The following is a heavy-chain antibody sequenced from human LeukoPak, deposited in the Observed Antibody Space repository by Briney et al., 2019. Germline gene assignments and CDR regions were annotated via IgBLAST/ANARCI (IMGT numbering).Heavy chain of an antibody. CDR1: GFTFSSYG. J-gene: IGHJ4*02. V-gene: IGHV3-33*01. D-gene: IGHD1-26*01. Sequence: GGSLRLSCAASGFTFSSYGMHWVRQAPGKGLEWAAVIWYDGSNKYYADSVKGRFTISRDNSENTLYLQMNSLRAEDTAVYYCARDTDGGSAIDYWGQGTLVTVSS. CDR3: ARDTDGGSAIDY. CDR2: IWYDGSNK.